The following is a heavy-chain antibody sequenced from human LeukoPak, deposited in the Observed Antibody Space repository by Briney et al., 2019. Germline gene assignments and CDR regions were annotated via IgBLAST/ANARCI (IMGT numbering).Heavy chain of an antibody. CDR2: ISGGDPTT. D-gene: IGHD3-10*01. Sequence: PGGSLRLSCAASGFTFSSYEMNWVRQAPGKGLEWVSSISGGDPTTYYADSVKGRFTISRDNSKNTLYLQMNSLRAEDTAIYYCAKESLLLRGPLLIYYFGFWGQGTLVTVSS. CDR1: GFTFSSYE. V-gene: IGHV3-23*01. J-gene: IGHJ4*02. CDR3: AKESLLLRGPLLIYYFGF.